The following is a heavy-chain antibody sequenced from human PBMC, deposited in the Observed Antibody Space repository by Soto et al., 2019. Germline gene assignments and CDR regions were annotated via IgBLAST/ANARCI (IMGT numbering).Heavy chain of an antibody. J-gene: IGHJ5*02. V-gene: IGHV4-31*03. D-gene: IGHD3-3*01. CDR2: IYNTGST. Sequence: QVQLQESGPGLVKPSQTLSLTCTVSGGSITSGGYYWGWIRLHPGRGLEWIGYIYNTGSTNYNPSLKSRVTISLDTSKNQFSLKLSSVTAADTAVYYCARGRAGFFWSGCRDNWFDPWGQGTLVTVSS. CDR1: GGSITSGGYY. CDR3: ARGRAGFFWSGCRDNWFDP.